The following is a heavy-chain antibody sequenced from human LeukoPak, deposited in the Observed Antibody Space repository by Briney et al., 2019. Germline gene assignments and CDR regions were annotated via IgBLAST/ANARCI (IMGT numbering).Heavy chain of an antibody. J-gene: IGHJ4*02. V-gene: IGHV3-33*01. Sequence: GMSLRLSCAASGFTFRSYGMHWVRQAQGKGLEWVAVIRSDGSQQHYADSVKGRFTISRDNSKNTLYLQMNSLRVDDTAVYYCARSSDSSDLGYWGQGTLVTVSS. CDR1: GFTFRSYG. D-gene: IGHD6-25*01. CDR2: IRSDGSQQ. CDR3: ARSSDSSDLGY.